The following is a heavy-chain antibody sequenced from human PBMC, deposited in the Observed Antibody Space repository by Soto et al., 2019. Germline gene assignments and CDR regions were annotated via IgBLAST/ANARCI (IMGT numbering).Heavy chain of an antibody. CDR3: AKDYYGSGSYAIDY. CDR2: ISYDGSNK. CDR1: GFTFSSYG. Sequence: QVQLVESGGGVVQPGRSLRLSCAASGFTFSSYGMHWVRQAPGKGLEWVAVISYDGSNKYYADSVKGRFTISRDNSKNTLYLKMNSLRAEDTAVYYCAKDYYGSGSYAIDYWGQGTLVTVSS. D-gene: IGHD3-10*01. J-gene: IGHJ4*02. V-gene: IGHV3-30*18.